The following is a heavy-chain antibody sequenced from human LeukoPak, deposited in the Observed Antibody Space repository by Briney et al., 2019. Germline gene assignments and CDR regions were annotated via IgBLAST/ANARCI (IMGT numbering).Heavy chain of an antibody. J-gene: IGHJ6*03. CDR1: GFTFSSYS. D-gene: IGHD2-2*01. V-gene: IGHV3-21*01. CDR2: ISSSSSYI. Sequence: GGSLRLSCAASGFTFSSYSMNWVRQAPGKGLEWVSSISSSSSYIYYADSVKGRFTISRDNAKNSLYLQMNSLRAEDTAVYYCARVYCSSTSCPAYYYYYMDVWGKGTTVTVSS. CDR3: ARVYCSSTSCPAYYYYYMDV.